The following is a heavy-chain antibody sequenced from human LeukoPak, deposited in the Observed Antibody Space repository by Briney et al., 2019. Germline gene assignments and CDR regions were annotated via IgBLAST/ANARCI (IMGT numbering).Heavy chain of an antibody. CDR3: ARDSGGSAAAGTSRY. D-gene: IGHD6-13*01. J-gene: IGHJ4*02. CDR2: ISSDGSIK. V-gene: IGHV3-30*03. Sequence: GGSLRLSCTASGFTFSSYGMHWVRQAPGQGLEWVAIISSDGSIKYSADSVEGRFTISRDNSKNTLYLQMNSLRAEDTAVYYCARDSGGSAAAGTSRYWGQGTLVTVSS. CDR1: GFTFSSYG.